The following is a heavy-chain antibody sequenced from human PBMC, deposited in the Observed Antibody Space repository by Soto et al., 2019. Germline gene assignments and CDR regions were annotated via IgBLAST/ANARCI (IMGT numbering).Heavy chain of an antibody. Sequence: QVQLVQSGAEVKKPGSSVKVSCKASGGTFSSYAISWVRQAPGQGLEWMGGIIPIFGTASYAQKVQGRVTITADESTSTAYMELSSLRSEDTAVYYCARVPYGGDSKVKGNWYFDLWGRGTLVTVSS. V-gene: IGHV1-69*01. CDR1: GGTFSSYA. CDR3: ARVPYGGDSKVKGNWYFDL. CDR2: IIPIFGTA. J-gene: IGHJ2*01. D-gene: IGHD2-21*02.